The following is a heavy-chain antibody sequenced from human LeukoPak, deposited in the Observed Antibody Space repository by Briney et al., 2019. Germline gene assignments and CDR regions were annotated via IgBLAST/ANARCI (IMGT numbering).Heavy chain of an antibody. Sequence: GGSLRLSCTTSGFIFGSHGMHWVRQAPGKGLEWVAVISSDGSNKYYADPVKGRFTASRDNSKNTLSLQMNSLRPEDTAVYYCAKEKFDWGTMYYFDYWGQGTLVTVSS. V-gene: IGHV3-30*18. CDR3: AKEKFDWGTMYYFDY. CDR1: GFIFGSHG. CDR2: ISSDGSNK. J-gene: IGHJ4*02. D-gene: IGHD3-9*01.